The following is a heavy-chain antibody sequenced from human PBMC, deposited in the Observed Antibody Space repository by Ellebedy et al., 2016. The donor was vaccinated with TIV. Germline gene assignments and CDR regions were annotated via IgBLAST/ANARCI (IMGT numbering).Heavy chain of an antibody. Sequence: AASVKVSCKASGGTFSSYAISWVRQAPGQRLEWMGWINAGNGNTKYSQKFQGRVTITRDTSASTAYMELSSLRSEDTAVYYCARDQGNFDYWGQGTLVTVSS. V-gene: IGHV1-3*01. D-gene: IGHD3-10*01. CDR3: ARDQGNFDY. J-gene: IGHJ4*02. CDR1: GGTFSSYA. CDR2: INAGNGNT.